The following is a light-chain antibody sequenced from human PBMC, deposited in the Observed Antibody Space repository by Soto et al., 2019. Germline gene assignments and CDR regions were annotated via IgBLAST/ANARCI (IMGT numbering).Light chain of an antibody. V-gene: IGLV1-44*01. CDR2: NNN. J-gene: IGLJ1*01. CDR3: ATWEDYPICLYV. CDR1: SSNIGSHT. Sequence: QSVLTQPPSASGTPGQRVAISCSGSSSNIGSHTINWYQQLPGTAPKLLIYNNNQRPSGVPDRFSGSKSGTSASLAISGLQFEVEFFNDSATWEDYPICLYV.